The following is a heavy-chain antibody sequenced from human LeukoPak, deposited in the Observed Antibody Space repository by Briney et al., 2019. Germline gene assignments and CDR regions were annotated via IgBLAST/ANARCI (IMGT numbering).Heavy chain of an antibody. V-gene: IGHV3-66*01. J-gene: IGHJ4*02. Sequence: GGSLRLSCAASGFTVSSNYMSWVRQAPGKGLEWVSVIYSGGSAYYADSVKGRFTISRDNSKNTLYLQMNSLRAEDTAVYYCAREDYYDSSGYYYWGQGTLVTVSS. CDR1: GFTVSSNY. CDR2: IYSGGSA. CDR3: AREDYYDSSGYYY. D-gene: IGHD3-22*01.